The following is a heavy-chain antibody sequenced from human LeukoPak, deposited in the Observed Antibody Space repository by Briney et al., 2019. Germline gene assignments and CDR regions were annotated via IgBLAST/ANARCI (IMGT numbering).Heavy chain of an antibody. J-gene: IGHJ4*02. CDR2: ITSSGGST. D-gene: IGHD1-26*01. CDR3: AKDAAGARIPFDY. V-gene: IGHV3-23*01. Sequence: GGSLRLSCAASGFTFSTYAMSWVRQAPGKGLEWVSAITSSGGSTYYADSVKGRSTISRDNSKNTLYLQMNSLRAEDTAIYYCAKDAAGARIPFDYWGQGTLVTVSS. CDR1: GFTFSTYA.